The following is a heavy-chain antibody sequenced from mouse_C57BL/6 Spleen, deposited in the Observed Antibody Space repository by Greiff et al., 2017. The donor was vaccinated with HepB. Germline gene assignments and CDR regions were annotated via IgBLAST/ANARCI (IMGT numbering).Heavy chain of an antibody. CDR1: GYTFTSYW. Sequence: QVQLQQPGAELVKPGASVKLSCKASGYTFTSYWMHWVKQRPGQGLEWIGMIHPNSGSTNYNEKFKSKATLTVDKSSSTAYMQLSSLTSEDSAVYYCARRTTMIRDYAMDYWGQGTSVTVSS. J-gene: IGHJ4*01. CDR2: IHPNSGST. D-gene: IGHD2-4*01. CDR3: ARRTTMIRDYAMDY. V-gene: IGHV1-64*01.